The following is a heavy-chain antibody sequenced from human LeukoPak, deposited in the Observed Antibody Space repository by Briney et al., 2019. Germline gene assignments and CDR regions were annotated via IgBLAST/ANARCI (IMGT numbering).Heavy chain of an antibody. D-gene: IGHD1-26*01. CDR1: GFTFSRYG. CDR3: ARDTGTGYYGLDY. Sequence: PGRSLRLSCAASGFTFSRYGMHWVRQAPGKGLEWVAVIWFDGSKKDYADSVKGRFTISRDNSGNTLSLQMNSLRAEDTAVYYCARDTGTGYYGLDYWGPGTLVTVSS. V-gene: IGHV3-33*01. CDR2: IWFDGSKK. J-gene: IGHJ4*02.